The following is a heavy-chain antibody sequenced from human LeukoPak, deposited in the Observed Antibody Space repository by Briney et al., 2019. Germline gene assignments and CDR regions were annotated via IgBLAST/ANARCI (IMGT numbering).Heavy chain of an antibody. CDR1: GFTFSSYA. Sequence: PGGSLRLSCAASGFTFSSYAMSWVRQAPGKGLEWVGRIKRKTDGGTTDNAAPVKGRFTISRDDSKSTLYLQMNSLKTEDTAVYYCTTDPIEYDNGDYLTFDLWGQGTMVTVSS. D-gene: IGHD4-17*01. V-gene: IGHV3-15*01. CDR3: TTDPIEYDNGDYLTFDL. CDR2: IKRKTDGGTT. J-gene: IGHJ3*01.